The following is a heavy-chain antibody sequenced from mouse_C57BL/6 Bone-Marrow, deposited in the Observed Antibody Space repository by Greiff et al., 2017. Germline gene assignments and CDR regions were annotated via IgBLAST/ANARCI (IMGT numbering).Heavy chain of an antibody. V-gene: IGHV1-15*01. J-gene: IGHJ2*01. Sequence: QVQLQQSGAELVRPGASVTLSCKASGYTFTDYEMHWVKQTPVHGLEWIGAIAPETGGTAYNQKFKGKAILTADKSSSTAYMELRSLTSEDSAVYDCTRPRYDGYYLSLDYWGQGTTLTVSS. CDR1: GYTFTDYE. CDR2: IAPETGGT. D-gene: IGHD2-3*01. CDR3: TRPRYDGYYLSLDY.